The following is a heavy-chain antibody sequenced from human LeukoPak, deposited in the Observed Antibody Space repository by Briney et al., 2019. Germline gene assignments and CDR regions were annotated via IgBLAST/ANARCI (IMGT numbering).Heavy chain of an antibody. J-gene: IGHJ5*02. Sequence: KPSETLSLTCAVYGGSFSGYYWSWIRQPPGKGLEWIGEINHSGSTNYNPSLKSRVTISVDTSKNQFSLKLSSVTAADTAVYYCARKCSELVLGWFDPWGQGTLVTVSS. D-gene: IGHD6-13*01. CDR2: INHSGST. CDR1: GGSFSGYY. CDR3: ARKCSELVLGWFDP. V-gene: IGHV4-34*01.